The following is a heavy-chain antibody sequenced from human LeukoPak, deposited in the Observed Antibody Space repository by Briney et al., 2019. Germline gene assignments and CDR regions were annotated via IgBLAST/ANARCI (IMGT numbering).Heavy chain of an antibody. CDR2: IYYSGST. CDR1: GGSISSYY. J-gene: IGHJ3*02. Sequence: PSETLSLTCTVSGGSISSYYWSWIRQPPGKGLEWIGYIYYSGSTNYNPSLKSRVTISVDTSKNQFSLKLSSVTAADTAVYYCARDGEVDAFDIWGQGTMVTVSS. D-gene: IGHD2-21*01. V-gene: IGHV4-59*01. CDR3: ARDGEVDAFDI.